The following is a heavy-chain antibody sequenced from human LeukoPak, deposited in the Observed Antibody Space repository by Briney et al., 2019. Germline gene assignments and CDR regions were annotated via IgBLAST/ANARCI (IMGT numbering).Heavy chain of an antibody. Sequence: ASVKVSCKASGYTFTGYYLHWVRQAPGQGLEWMGWINPHSGVTTFPQEFQGRVTMTMDTSISTTYMELNRLRSDDTAVYYCARDQVAATSAHNFDYWGQGTLVTVSS. CDR3: ARDQVAATSAHNFDY. CDR1: GYTFTGYY. J-gene: IGHJ4*02. D-gene: IGHD1-26*01. CDR2: INPHSGVT. V-gene: IGHV1-2*02.